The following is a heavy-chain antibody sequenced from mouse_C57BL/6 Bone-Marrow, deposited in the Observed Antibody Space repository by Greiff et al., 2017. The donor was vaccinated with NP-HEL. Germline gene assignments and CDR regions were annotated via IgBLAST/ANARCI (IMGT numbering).Heavy chain of an antibody. CDR3: VRSGLLWPYWYFDV. J-gene: IGHJ1*03. CDR1: GFSFTTYA. V-gene: IGHV10-1*01. D-gene: IGHD1-1*02. CDR2: IRSKSNNYAT. Sequence: EVQLVESGGGLVQPKGSLKLSCAASGFSFTTYAMNWVRQAPGKGLEWVARIRSKSNNYATYYADSVKDRFTISRDDSESMLYLQMNNLKTEDTAMYYCVRSGLLWPYWYFDVWGTGTTVTVSS.